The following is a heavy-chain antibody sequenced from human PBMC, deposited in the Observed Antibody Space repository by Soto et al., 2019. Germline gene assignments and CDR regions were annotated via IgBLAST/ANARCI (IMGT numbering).Heavy chain of an antibody. CDR3: VRGRLHYYAMDV. CDR1: GDSVSRYGAA. CDR2: TFYKSRWEN. V-gene: IGHV6-1*01. J-gene: IGHJ6*02. Sequence: PSQTLSLTCALSGDSVSRYGAAWNWVRQSPSRGLEWLGRTFYKSRWENEFAESVKSRIDITADTSTNQFSLHLNSVTPEDTAVYYCVRGRLHYYAMDVWGQGTTVTVSS.